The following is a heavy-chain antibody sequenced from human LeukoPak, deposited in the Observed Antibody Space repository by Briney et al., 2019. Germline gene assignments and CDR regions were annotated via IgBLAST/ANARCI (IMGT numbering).Heavy chain of an antibody. D-gene: IGHD3-22*01. J-gene: IGHJ4*02. CDR1: GYTFTSYG. V-gene: IGHV1-18*01. CDR3: ARRGVYYYDSSGRANYYFDY. CDR2: ITPYNGNT. Sequence: ASVKVSCKASGYTFTSYGISWVRQAPGQGLEWMGWITPYNGNTNYAQKLQGRVTMTTDTSTSTASMELRSLRSDDTAMYYCARRGVYYYDSSGRANYYFDYWGQGTLVTVSS.